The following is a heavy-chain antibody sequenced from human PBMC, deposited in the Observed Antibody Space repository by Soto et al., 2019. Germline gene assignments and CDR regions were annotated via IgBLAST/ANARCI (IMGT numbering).Heavy chain of an antibody. V-gene: IGHV3-23*01. Sequence: EVQLLESGGGLVQPGGSLRLSCAASGFTFSSYAMSWVRQAPGKGLEWVSAISGSGGSTYYADSVKGRFTISRDNSENTLYLQMNSLRAEDTDVYYCAKDRYCSGGSCYSEWAFDIWGQGTMVTVSS. CDR1: GFTFSSYA. J-gene: IGHJ3*02. D-gene: IGHD2-15*01. CDR3: AKDRYCSGGSCYSEWAFDI. CDR2: ISGSGGST.